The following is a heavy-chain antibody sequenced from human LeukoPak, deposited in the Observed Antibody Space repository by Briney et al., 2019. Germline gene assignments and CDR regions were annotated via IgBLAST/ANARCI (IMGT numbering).Heavy chain of an antibody. CDR3: ALYLRVRGDY. J-gene: IGHJ4*02. D-gene: IGHD3-10*01. Sequence: PAGSLRLSYAASGFTFSNHAMMWVRQAPGRGLEWVSAISGGGVSTYYTDSVKGRFTISRDNSKNTLYLQMNSLRAEDTAVYYCALYLRVRGDYWGQGTLVSVSS. CDR1: GFTFSNHA. V-gene: IGHV3-23*01. CDR2: ISGGGVST.